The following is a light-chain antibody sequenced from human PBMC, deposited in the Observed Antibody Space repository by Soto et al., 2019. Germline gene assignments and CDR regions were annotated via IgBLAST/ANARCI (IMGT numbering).Light chain of an antibody. V-gene: IGKV3-15*01. CDR1: QSISSN. CDR3: QQYNKGPPLT. J-gene: IGKJ4*01. Sequence: EIVMTQSPATLSVSPGERATLSCRASQSISSNLAWYQQKPGQAPRLLIYHGSTRATGIPARFSGSGSGTEFTLNVSRLQSEDFAVYYCQQYNKGPPLTFGGGT. CDR2: HGS.